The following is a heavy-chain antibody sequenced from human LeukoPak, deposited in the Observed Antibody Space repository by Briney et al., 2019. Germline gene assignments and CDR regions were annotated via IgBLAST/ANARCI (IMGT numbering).Heavy chain of an antibody. CDR3: ARDLIEVVRGAPYYGMDV. V-gene: IGHV3-23*01. D-gene: IGHD3-10*01. J-gene: IGHJ6*02. Sequence: GGSLRLSCAASGFTFSSYAMSWVRQAPGKGLEWVSAISGSGGSTYYADSVKGRFTISRDNSKNTLYLQMNSLRAEDTAVYYCARDLIEVVRGAPYYGMDVWGQGTTVTVSS. CDR1: GFTFSSYA. CDR2: ISGSGGST.